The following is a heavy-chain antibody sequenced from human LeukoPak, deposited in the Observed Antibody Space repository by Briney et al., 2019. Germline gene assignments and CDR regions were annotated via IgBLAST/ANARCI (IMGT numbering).Heavy chain of an antibody. CDR3: ARDVHSSGWEFDY. CDR1: GFTFSSYG. D-gene: IGHD6-19*01. V-gene: IGHV3-33*01. Sequence: GSERLSCAASGFTFSSYGMHWVRQAPGKGLEWVAVIWYDGCNKYYADSVKGRFTISRDNSKNTLYLQMNSLRAEDTAVYYCARDVHSSGWEFDYWGQGTLVSVSS. CDR2: IWYDGCNK. J-gene: IGHJ4*02.